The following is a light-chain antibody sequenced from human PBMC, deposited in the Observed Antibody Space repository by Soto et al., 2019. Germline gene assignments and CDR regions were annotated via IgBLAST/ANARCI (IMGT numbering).Light chain of an antibody. Sequence: DIQMTQSPSSVSASIGDTVTITCRASQDINVYLNWYQQKPGEVPNLLIYSGSTLHSGVPSRFTGSGSETDFTLTIRSLQPEDFATYYCQHAYVAPYSFGQGTKVDIK. CDR3: QHAYVAPYS. CDR2: SGS. J-gene: IGKJ2*03. CDR1: QDINVY. V-gene: IGKV1-39*01.